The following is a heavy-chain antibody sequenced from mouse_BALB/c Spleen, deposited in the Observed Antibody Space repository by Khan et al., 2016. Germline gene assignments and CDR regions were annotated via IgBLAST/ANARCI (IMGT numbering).Heavy chain of an antibody. CDR1: GFKIKDTY. CDR2: IDPANGNS. Sequence: EVQLQESGADLVKPGASVRLSCTASGFKIKDTYMHWVKQSPEKGLDWIGRIDPANGNSRYGPKFQGQATITTDTSSNTAYLHLSSLTSEDTAVYYCALEDGPYYFDYWGQGTTLTVSS. CDR3: ALEDGPYYFDY. J-gene: IGHJ2*01. D-gene: IGHD2-3*01. V-gene: IGHV14-3*02.